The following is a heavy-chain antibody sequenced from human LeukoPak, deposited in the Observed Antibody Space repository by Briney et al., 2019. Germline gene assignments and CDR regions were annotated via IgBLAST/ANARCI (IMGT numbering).Heavy chain of an antibody. J-gene: IGHJ4*02. V-gene: IGHV3-23*01. D-gene: IGHD2-15*01. CDR3: AKYCSGGNCYSGLY. CDR1: GFIFSNYA. CDR2: ITSGGQT. Sequence: GGSLRLSCAASGFIFSNYAMTWVRQAPGKGLQWVSTITSGGQTYYADSVKGRFTISRDNSKNTLYLQMNSLRAEDTAVYQCAKYCSGGNCYSGLYWGQGTRVTVSS.